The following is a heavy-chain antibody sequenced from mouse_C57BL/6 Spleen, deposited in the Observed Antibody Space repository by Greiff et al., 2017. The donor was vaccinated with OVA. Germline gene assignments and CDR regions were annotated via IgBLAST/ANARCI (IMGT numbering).Heavy chain of an antibody. Sequence: VQLQQPGAELVRPGSSVKLSCKASGYTFTSYWMHWVKQRPIQGLEWIGNIDPSDSETHYNQKFKDKATLTVDKSSSTAYMQLSSLTSEDSAVYYCARGGVGAWFAYWGQGTLVTVSA. CDR2: IDPSDSET. D-gene: IGHD1-1*02. V-gene: IGHV1-52*01. CDR3: ARGGVGAWFAY. CDR1: GYTFTSYW. J-gene: IGHJ3*01.